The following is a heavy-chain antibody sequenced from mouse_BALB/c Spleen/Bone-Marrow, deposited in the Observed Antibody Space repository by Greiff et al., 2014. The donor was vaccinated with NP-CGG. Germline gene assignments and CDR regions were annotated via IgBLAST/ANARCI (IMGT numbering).Heavy chain of an antibody. CDR1: GYSITNGYC. J-gene: IGHJ2*01. Sequence: EVQLQQSGPDLVKPSQSLSLTCTVTGYSITNGYCWHWIRQFPGNKLEWMGYIHYSGNTNYNPSLKSRVSITRDTSKNQFFLQLNSVTTDDTATYYCVRETTVVADFDYWGQGTTLTVSS. V-gene: IGHV3-1*02. CDR3: VRETTVVADFDY. CDR2: IHYSGNT. D-gene: IGHD1-1*01.